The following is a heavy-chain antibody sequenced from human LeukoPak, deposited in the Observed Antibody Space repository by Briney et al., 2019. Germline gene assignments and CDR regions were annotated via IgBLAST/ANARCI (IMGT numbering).Heavy chain of an antibody. D-gene: IGHD3-22*01. CDR3: ARRGSYYYDSSGYYAFDY. CDR2: IQYDGSNE. V-gene: IGHV3-30*19. CDR1: GFTFSSYG. Sequence: GGSLRLSCAASGFTFSSYGMHWVRQAPGKGLEWVAYIQYDGSNEQYADSVKGRFSISRDSSKNILYLQMNSLRAEDTAVYYCARRGSYYYDSSGYYAFDYWGQGTLVTVSS. J-gene: IGHJ4*02.